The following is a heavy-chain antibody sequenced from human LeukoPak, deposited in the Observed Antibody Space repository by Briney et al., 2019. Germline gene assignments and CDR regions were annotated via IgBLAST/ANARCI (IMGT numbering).Heavy chain of an antibody. J-gene: IGHJ4*02. CDR1: GFTFSSYS. CDR2: ISSSSSYI. CDR3: ARYSRYCSGGSCSTPFDY. Sequence: PGGSLRLSCAASGFTFSSYSMNWVRQAPGKGLEWVSSISSSSSYIYYADSVKGRFTISRDSAKNSLYLQMNSLRAEDTAVYYCARYSRYCSGGSCSTPFDYWGQGTLVTVSS. V-gene: IGHV3-21*01. D-gene: IGHD2-15*01.